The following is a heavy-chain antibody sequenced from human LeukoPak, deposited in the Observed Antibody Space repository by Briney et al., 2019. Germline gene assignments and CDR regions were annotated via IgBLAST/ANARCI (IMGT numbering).Heavy chain of an antibody. Sequence: ASVKVSCKAFGYTFTGYYMHWVRQAPGQGLEWMGWTNPNSGGTNYAQKFQGRVTMTRDTSISTAYMELSRLRSDDTAVYYCARGGTGTTWALRYWGQGTLVTVSS. J-gene: IGHJ4*02. D-gene: IGHD1-1*01. V-gene: IGHV1-2*02. CDR2: TNPNSGGT. CDR1: GYTFTGYY. CDR3: ARGGTGTTWALRY.